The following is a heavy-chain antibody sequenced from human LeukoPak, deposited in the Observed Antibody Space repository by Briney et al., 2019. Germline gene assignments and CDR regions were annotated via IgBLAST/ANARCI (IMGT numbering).Heavy chain of an antibody. CDR2: ISSSSSYI. CDR1: GFTFSSYS. D-gene: IGHD4-17*01. J-gene: IGHJ4*02. CDR3: ARDRDYPRDQFDY. Sequence: GGSLRLSCAASGFTFSSYSMNWVRQAPGKGLEWVSSISSSSSYIYYADSVKGRFTISRDKSKDTIYLQMNSLRVEDTALYYCARDRDYPRDQFDYWGKGTLVTVSS. V-gene: IGHV3-21*04.